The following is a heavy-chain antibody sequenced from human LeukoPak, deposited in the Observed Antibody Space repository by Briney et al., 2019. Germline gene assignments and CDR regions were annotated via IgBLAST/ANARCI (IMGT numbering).Heavy chain of an antibody. D-gene: IGHD3-10*01. J-gene: IGHJ5*02. CDR2: MNPNSGNT. Sequence: GASVKVSCKASGYTFTSYDINWVRQATGQGLEWMGWMNPNSGNTGYAQKFQGRVTMTRNTSISTAYMELSSLRSEDTAVYYCARDQRVVLLWFGEPGWFDPWGQGTLVTVSS. CDR3: ARDQRVVLLWFGEPGWFDP. V-gene: IGHV1-8*01. CDR1: GYTFTSYD.